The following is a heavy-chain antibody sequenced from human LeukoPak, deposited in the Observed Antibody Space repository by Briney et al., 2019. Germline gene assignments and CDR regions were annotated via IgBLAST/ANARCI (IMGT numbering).Heavy chain of an antibody. V-gene: IGHV3-21*01. CDR3: ARGGPLYDVDTAMAPDAFDI. CDR1: GFTFSSYS. CDR2: SSSSSYI. J-gene: IGHJ3*02. Sequence: GGSLRLSCAASGFTFSSYSMNLVRQAPGKGLEWVSSSSSSSYIYYADSVKGRFTISRDNAKNSLYLQMNSLRAEDTAVYYCARGGPLYDVDTAMAPDAFDIWGQGTMVTVSS. D-gene: IGHD5-18*01.